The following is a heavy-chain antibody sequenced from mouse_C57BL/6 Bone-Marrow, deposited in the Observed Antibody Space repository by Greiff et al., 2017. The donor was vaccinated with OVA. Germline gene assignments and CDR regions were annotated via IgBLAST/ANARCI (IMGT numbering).Heavy chain of an antibody. D-gene: IGHD2-1*01. CDR3: AYGNYVFDY. Sequence: QVQLQQSGAELARPGASVKLSCKASGYTFTSSGISWVKQRTGQGLEWIGEIYPRSGNTYYNEKFKGKATLTADKSSSTAYMELRSLTSEDSAVYFCAYGNYVFDYWGQGTTLTVSS. CDR2: IYPRSGNT. V-gene: IGHV1-81*01. CDR1: GYTFTSSG. J-gene: IGHJ2*01.